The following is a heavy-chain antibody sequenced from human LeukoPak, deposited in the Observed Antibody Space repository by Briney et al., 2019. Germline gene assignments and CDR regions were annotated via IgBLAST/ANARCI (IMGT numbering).Heavy chain of an antibody. D-gene: IGHD6-13*01. CDR1: GFTFSSYS. J-gene: IGHJ6*02. CDR3: ARDWVRIAAAGTTHYYGMDV. CDR2: ISSSSSYI. Sequence: PGGSLRLSCAASGFTFSSYSMNWVRQAPGKGLEWVSSISSSSSYIYYADSVKGRFTISRDNAKNSLYLQMNSLRAEDTAVYYCARDWVRIAAAGTTHYYGMDVWGQGTTVTVSS. V-gene: IGHV3-21*04.